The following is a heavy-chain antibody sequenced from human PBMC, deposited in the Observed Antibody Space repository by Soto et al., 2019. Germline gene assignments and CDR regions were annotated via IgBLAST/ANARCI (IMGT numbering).Heavy chain of an antibody. J-gene: IGHJ4*02. Sequence: GGSLRLSCAASGFTFSSYAMHWVRQAPGKGLEWVAVISYDGSNKYYADSVKGRFTISRDNSKNTLYLQMNSLRAEDTAVYYCARDRLILGYCSGGSCYYFDYWGQGTLVTVSS. CDR3: ARDRLILGYCSGGSCYYFDY. CDR1: GFTFSSYA. D-gene: IGHD2-15*01. CDR2: ISYDGSNK. V-gene: IGHV3-30-3*01.